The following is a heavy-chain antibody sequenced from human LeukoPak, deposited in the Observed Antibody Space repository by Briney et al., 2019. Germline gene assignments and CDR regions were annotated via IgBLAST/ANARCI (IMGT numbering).Heavy chain of an antibody. V-gene: IGHV4-61*02. Sequence: TLSLTCSVSGGSISSGTYNWSWIRQPAGKGLEWIGRIYTSGSTNYNPSLKSRVTMSVDTSKNQFSLKLSSVTAADTAVYYCARGYSSSWYPNYYYMDVWGKGTTVTISS. J-gene: IGHJ6*03. CDR3: ARGYSSSWYPNYYYMDV. CDR2: IYTSGST. D-gene: IGHD6-13*01. CDR1: GGSISSGTYN.